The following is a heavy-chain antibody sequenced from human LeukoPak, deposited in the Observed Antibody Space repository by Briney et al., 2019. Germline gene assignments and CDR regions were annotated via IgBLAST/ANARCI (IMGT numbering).Heavy chain of an antibody. CDR1: GGSISSSNW. J-gene: IGHJ4*02. Sequence: SETLSLTCAVSGGSISSSNWWSWVRQPPGKGLDWIGYIYYSGNTNYNPSLMSRVIISVDSSKNQFSLKLRSVTAADTAVYYCARVGTVLDGGYWGQGTLVTVSS. CDR2: IYYSGNT. V-gene: IGHV4-4*02. D-gene: IGHD1-7*01. CDR3: ARVGTVLDGGY.